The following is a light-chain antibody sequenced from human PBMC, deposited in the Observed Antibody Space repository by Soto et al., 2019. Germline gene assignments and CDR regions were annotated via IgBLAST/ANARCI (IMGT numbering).Light chain of an antibody. CDR2: DVS. V-gene: IGLV2-14*03. CDR1: SSDVGGYNY. CDR3: CSYTTSSTYV. Sequence: LTQPASVSGSPGQSIAISCTGTSSDVGGYNYVSWYQQHPGKAPKLMIYDVSNRPSGISTRFSGSKSGNTASLTISGLQAEDEADYYCCSYTTSSTYVFGTGTKVTVL. J-gene: IGLJ1*01.